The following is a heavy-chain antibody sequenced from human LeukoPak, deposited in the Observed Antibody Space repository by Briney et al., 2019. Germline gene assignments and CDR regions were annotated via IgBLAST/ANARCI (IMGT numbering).Heavy chain of an antibody. Sequence: GGSLRLSCAASGFTFSSYSMNWVRQAPGKGLEWVSSISSSSSYIYYADSVKGRFTISRDNAKNSLYLQMNSLRAEDTALYYCAKSTSYYLYYFDYWGQGTLVTVSS. D-gene: IGHD1-26*01. CDR2: ISSSSSYI. CDR3: AKSTSYYLYYFDY. V-gene: IGHV3-21*04. J-gene: IGHJ4*02. CDR1: GFTFSSYS.